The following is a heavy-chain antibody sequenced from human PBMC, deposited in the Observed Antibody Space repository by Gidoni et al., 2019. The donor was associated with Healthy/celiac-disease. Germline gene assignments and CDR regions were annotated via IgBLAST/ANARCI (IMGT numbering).Heavy chain of an antibody. CDR3: VWMADTAMVWPFDYYFDY. Sequence: EVQLVESGGGLVQPGGSLRLSCAASGFTFSSYSMNWVRQAPGKGLEWVSYISSSSSTIYYADSVKGRFTISRDNAKNSLYLQMNSLRDEDTAVYYCVWMADTAMVWPFDYYFDYWGQGTLVTVSS. D-gene: IGHD5-18*01. J-gene: IGHJ4*02. V-gene: IGHV3-48*02. CDR1: GFTFSSYS. CDR2: ISSSSSTI.